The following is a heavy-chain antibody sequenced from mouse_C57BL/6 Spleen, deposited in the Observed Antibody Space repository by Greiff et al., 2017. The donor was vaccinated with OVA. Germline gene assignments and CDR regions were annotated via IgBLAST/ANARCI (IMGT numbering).Heavy chain of an antibody. CDR2: IYPGGGYT. V-gene: IGHV1-63*01. Sequence: QVQLQQSGAELVRPGTSVKMSCKASGYTFTNYWIGWAKQRPGHGLAWIGDIYPGGGYTNYNEKFKGKATLTADKSSSTAYMQFSSLTSEDSAIYYCARLWDGYFDYWGQGTTLTVSS. CDR3: ARLWDGYFDY. CDR1: GYTFTNYW. D-gene: IGHD4-1*01. J-gene: IGHJ2*01.